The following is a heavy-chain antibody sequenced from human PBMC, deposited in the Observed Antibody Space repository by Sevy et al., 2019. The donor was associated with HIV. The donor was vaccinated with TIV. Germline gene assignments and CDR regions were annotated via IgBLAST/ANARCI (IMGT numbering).Heavy chain of an antibody. CDR3: ARGPNELEGRTHWFDP. D-gene: IGHD1-1*01. J-gene: IGHJ5*02. CDR1: GFTFSNYW. Sequence: GGSLRLSCVASGFTFSNYWMSWVRQAPGKGLEWVANIKQDESEKYYVDSVKGRFTISRDNAKNSLYLQMSSLRAEDTAMYYCARGPNELEGRTHWFDPWGQGTLVTVSS. V-gene: IGHV3-7*01. CDR2: IKQDESEK.